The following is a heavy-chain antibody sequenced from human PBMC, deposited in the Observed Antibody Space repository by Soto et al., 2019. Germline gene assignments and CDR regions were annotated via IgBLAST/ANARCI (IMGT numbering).Heavy chain of an antibody. J-gene: IGHJ4*02. CDR2: ISYSGTT. D-gene: IGHD4-17*01. Sequence: QVQLQESGPRLVKPSQTLSLTCTVSGGSISSGNYYWSWIRQPPGKGLEWIGFISYSGTTHYSASLRSRVSISVDTSKNQFSLDLSSVTAADTAVYYCATMGTPVTGLYYFDYWGQGTLVTVSS. CDR1: GGSISSGNYY. CDR3: ATMGTPVTGLYYFDY. V-gene: IGHV4-30-4*01.